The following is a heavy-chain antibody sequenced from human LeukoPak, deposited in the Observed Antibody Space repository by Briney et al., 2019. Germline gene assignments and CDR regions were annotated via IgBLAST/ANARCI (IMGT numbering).Heavy chain of an antibody. D-gene: IGHD5-18*01. CDR3: AKDEAAMVTGLFDY. CDR1: GFTFSSYG. J-gene: IGHJ4*02. Sequence: GGSLRLSCAASGFTFSSYGMQWVRQAPGKGLEWVSAISGSGGSTYYADSVKGRFTISRDNSKNTLYLQMNSLRAEDTAVYYCAKDEAAMVTGLFDYWGQGTLVTVSS. V-gene: IGHV3-23*01. CDR2: ISGSGGST.